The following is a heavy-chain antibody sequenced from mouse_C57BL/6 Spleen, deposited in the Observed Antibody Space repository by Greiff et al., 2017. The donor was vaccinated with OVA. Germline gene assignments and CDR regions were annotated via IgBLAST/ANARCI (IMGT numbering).Heavy chain of an antibody. J-gene: IGHJ2*01. Sequence: QVQLQQSGTELAKPGASVKLSCKASGYTFTSYWMHWVKQRPGQGLEWIGNINPGNGGTNYNETFKGKATLTVDTSSSTAYMQLSSLTSEDSAVECCARYRILQSYLDYWGQGTTLTVSS. V-gene: IGHV1-53*01. CDR2: INPGNGGT. D-gene: IGHD2-12*01. CDR3: ARYRILQSYLDY. CDR1: GYTFTSYW.